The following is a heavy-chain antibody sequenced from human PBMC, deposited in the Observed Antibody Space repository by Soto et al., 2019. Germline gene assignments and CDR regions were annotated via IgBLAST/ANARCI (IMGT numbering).Heavy chain of an antibody. D-gene: IGHD3-9*01. Sequence: GGSLRLSCAASGFTFSSYGMHWVRQAPGKGLEWVAVIWYDGSNKYYADSVKGRFTISRDNSKNTLYLQMNSLRAEDTAVYYCARGPGLELRYFDWLNYWGQGTLVTVSS. V-gene: IGHV3-33*01. CDR2: IWYDGSNK. CDR1: GFTFSSYG. CDR3: ARGPGLELRYFDWLNY. J-gene: IGHJ4*02.